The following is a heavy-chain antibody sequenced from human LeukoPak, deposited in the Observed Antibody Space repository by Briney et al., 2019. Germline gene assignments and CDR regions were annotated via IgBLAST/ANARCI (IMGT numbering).Heavy chain of an antibody. CDR2: IKLDGSEK. V-gene: IGHV3-7*01. CDR3: ARSHDYGGHCFFDY. J-gene: IGHJ4*02. CDR1: GFTFSNYW. Sequence: GGSLLLSCAASGFTFSNYWMTWVRPAPGKGLEWVANIKLDGSEKYYVDSVKGRFTISRDNAKNSVSLQMDSLRAEDTAVYYCARSHDYGGHCFFDYWGQGTLVTVSS. D-gene: IGHD4/OR15-4a*01.